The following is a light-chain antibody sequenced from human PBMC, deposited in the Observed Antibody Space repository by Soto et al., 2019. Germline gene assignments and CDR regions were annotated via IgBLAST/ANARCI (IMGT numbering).Light chain of an antibody. CDR2: DAS. J-gene: IGKJ1*01. V-gene: IGKV1-5*01. Sequence: DIQMTQSPSTLSASVGDRVTITCRASQSISNWLAWYQQKPGKAPKLMIYDASTLQSGVSSRFSGSGSGTEFTLPISNLQPYDFASYYCQHYMHFSGTFGQGTTVDI. CDR3: QHYMHFSGT. CDR1: QSISNW.